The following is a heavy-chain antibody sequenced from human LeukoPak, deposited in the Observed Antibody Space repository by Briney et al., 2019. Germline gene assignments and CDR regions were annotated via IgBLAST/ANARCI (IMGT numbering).Heavy chain of an antibody. Sequence: GGSLRLSCAASGFTFSSYSMNWVRQAPGKGLEWVSSISSSSSYIYYADSVKGRFTISRDNAKNSLYLQMNSLRAEDTAVYYCAKEYYGSGSSLPGYWGQGTLVTVSS. CDR1: GFTFSSYS. V-gene: IGHV3-21*01. CDR3: AKEYYGSGSSLPGY. CDR2: ISSSSSYI. D-gene: IGHD3-10*01. J-gene: IGHJ4*02.